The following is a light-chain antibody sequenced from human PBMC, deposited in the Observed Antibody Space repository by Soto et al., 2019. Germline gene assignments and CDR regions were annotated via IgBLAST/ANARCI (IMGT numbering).Light chain of an antibody. CDR3: QQYNNSHWT. CDR1: QSVSSTY. V-gene: IGKV3-20*01. Sequence: ETVLTQSPGTLSLSPGERAILSCRASQSVSSTYLAWYQQKPGQAPRLLTYGASSRATGIPDRFSGSGSGTDFTLTISRLEPEDFAVYYCQQYNNSHWTFGQGTKVEIK. CDR2: GAS. J-gene: IGKJ1*01.